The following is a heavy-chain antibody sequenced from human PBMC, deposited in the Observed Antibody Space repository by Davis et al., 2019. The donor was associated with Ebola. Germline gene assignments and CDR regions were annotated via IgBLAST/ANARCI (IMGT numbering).Heavy chain of an antibody. J-gene: IGHJ4*02. V-gene: IGHV3-7*01. D-gene: IGHD3-10*01. Sequence: GESLKISCAASGFIFSGYWMSWVRQTPGKGLEWVANIKQDGSEKYYVDSVKGRFTISRDNAKNSLYLQLNSLRAEDTAVYYCAKDPRGYWGQGTLVTVSS. CDR2: IKQDGSEK. CDR3: AKDPRGY. CDR1: GFIFSGYW.